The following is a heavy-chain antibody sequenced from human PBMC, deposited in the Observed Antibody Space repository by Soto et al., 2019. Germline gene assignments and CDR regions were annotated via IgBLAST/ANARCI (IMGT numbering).Heavy chain of an antibody. CDR1: GGSISSYY. J-gene: IGHJ4*02. D-gene: IGHD6-6*01. Sequence: SETLSLTCTVSGGSISSYYWSWIRQPPGKGLEWIGFIYYSGSTNYNPSLKSRVTISVDTSKNHFSLKLSSVTAADTAVYYCARAKAARYYFDYWGQGTLVTVSS. CDR3: ARAKAARYYFDY. CDR2: IYYSGST. V-gene: IGHV4-59*08.